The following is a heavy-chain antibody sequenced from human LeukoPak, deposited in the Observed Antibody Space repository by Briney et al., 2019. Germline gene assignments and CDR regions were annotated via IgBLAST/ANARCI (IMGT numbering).Heavy chain of an antibody. V-gene: IGHV3-30*03. CDR3: ARESGYSYGYELDY. J-gene: IGHJ4*02. D-gene: IGHD5-18*01. CDR2: ISYDGSNK. Sequence: PGRSLRLSCAASGFTFSSYGMHWVRQAPGKGLEWVAVISYDGSNKYYADSVKGRFTISRDNSKNTLYLQMNSLRAEDTAVYYCARESGYSYGYELDYWGQGTLVTVSS. CDR1: GFTFSSYG.